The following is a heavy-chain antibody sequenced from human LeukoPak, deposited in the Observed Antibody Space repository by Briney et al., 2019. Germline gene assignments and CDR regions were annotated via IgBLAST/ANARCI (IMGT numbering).Heavy chain of an antibody. CDR2: IKQDGSEK. J-gene: IGHJ4*02. Sequence: PGGSLRLSCAASGFTFSSYSMNWVRQAPGKGLEWVANIKQDGSEKYYVDSVKGRFTISRDNAKNSLYLQMNSLRAEDTAVYYCARDLGIQLWLSRGLDYWGQGTLVTVSS. V-gene: IGHV3-7*01. CDR1: GFTFSSYS. CDR3: ARDLGIQLWLSRGLDY. D-gene: IGHD5-18*01.